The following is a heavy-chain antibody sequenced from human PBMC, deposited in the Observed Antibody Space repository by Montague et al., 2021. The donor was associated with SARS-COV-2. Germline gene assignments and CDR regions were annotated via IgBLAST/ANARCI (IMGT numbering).Heavy chain of an antibody. J-gene: IGHJ4*02. CDR3: ARQLIGRGTQFDH. CDR1: GASITSSSYY. Sequence: SETLSLTCTVSGASITSSSYYWGWIRQPPGKGLEWIGTIYYSGATYYNPSLKSRVTISVDTSKNQFSPKLTSVTAADTAVYYCARQLIGRGTQFDHWGQGTLVTVSS. V-gene: IGHV4-39*01. CDR2: IYYSGAT. D-gene: IGHD1/OR15-1a*01.